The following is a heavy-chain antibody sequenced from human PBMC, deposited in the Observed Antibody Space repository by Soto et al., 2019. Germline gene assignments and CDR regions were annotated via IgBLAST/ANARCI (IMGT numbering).Heavy chain of an antibody. CDR2: ITGSGGST. CDR1: GFAFSSYA. CDR3: SKERRGSYRDFDY. J-gene: IGHJ4*02. D-gene: IGHD3-10*01. V-gene: IGHV3-23*01. Sequence: PGGSLRLSCAASGFAFSSYAMTWVRQAPGKGLEWVSAITGSGGSTYYADSVKGRFTISRDNSKNTLYLQMNSLRAEDTAVYYCSKERRGSYRDFDYWGQGTLVTVSS.